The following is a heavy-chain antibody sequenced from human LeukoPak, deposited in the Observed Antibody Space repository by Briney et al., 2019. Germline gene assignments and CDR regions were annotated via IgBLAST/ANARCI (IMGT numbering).Heavy chain of an antibody. V-gene: IGHV1-2*04. CDR1: GYTFTGYY. J-gene: IGHJ4*02. CDR2: INPNSGGT. Sequence: VASVKVSCKASGYTFTGYYMHWVRQAPGQGLEWMGWINPNSGGTNYAQKFQGWVTMTRDTSISTAYMELSRLRAEDTAVYYCARDGQQLVPYWGQGTLVTVSS. CDR3: ARDGQQLVPY. D-gene: IGHD6-13*01.